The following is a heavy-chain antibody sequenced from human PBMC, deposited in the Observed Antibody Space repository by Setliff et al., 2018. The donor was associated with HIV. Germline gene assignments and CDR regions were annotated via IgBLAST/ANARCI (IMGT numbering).Heavy chain of an antibody. D-gene: IGHD3-22*01. CDR2: FYYNGDS. CDR1: GDSVNDRSYF. Sequence: PSETLSLTCTVSGDSVNDRSYFWGWIRQPPGKGLEWIGTFYYNGDSRYNPSLKSRVTISVDTSKNQFSLNLNSVTAADTAVYYCARHAGSRGYYPRPFDYWGQGTLVTVSS. V-gene: IGHV4-39*01. CDR3: ARHAGSRGYYPRPFDY. J-gene: IGHJ4*02.